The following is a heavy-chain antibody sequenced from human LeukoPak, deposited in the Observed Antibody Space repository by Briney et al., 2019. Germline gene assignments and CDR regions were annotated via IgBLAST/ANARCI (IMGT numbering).Heavy chain of an antibody. Sequence: ASVKVSCKASEYTFTGYYIHWVRQAPGQGLEWMGRISPNSGTTTYAQKFQGRVTMTGDTSISTVYMELSSLTSDDTAVYYCARGIRTGTTWFDPWGQGTLVTVS. CDR3: ARGIRTGTTWFDP. CDR1: EYTFTGYY. J-gene: IGHJ5*02. V-gene: IGHV1-2*06. D-gene: IGHD1-7*01. CDR2: ISPNSGTT.